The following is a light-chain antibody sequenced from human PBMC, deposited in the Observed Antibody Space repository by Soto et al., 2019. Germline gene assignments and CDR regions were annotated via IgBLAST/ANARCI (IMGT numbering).Light chain of an antibody. J-gene: IGKJ2*01. CDR2: GAS. CDR3: LQDYNYPRT. Sequence: DVRMTQSPSSLSASVGDTITITCRASRTINTYLNWFQQKPGEPPRLLIYGASTLHDGVPSRFSGSGSGADFTLTISGLQPEDFATYFCLQDYNYPRTFGQGTKLQIK. V-gene: IGKV1-39*01. CDR1: RTINTY.